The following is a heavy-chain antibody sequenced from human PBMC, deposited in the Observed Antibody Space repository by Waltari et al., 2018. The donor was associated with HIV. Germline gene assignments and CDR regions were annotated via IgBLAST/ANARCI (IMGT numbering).Heavy chain of an antibody. V-gene: IGHV3-48*04. CDR2: ISGTSSVI. Sequence: EVRLVQSGGGLVQPGGSLRLSCAASGFTFRTYSMNWVRQAPGMGLEWFAYISGTSSVIYYADSVKGRFTISRDNANSSLYLQMDSLRAEDTAVYFCASPITMIAGFDSWGQGTLVTVSS. D-gene: IGHD2-21*01. CDR3: ASPITMIAGFDS. CDR1: GFTFRTYS. J-gene: IGHJ4*02.